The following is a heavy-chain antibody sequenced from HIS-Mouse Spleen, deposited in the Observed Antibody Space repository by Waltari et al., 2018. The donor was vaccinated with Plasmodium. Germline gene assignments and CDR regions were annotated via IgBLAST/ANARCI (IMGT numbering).Heavy chain of an antibody. CDR3: ARVGPITGGAFDI. V-gene: IGHV1-46*03. CDR2: INPSGGST. CDR1: GYTFTSYY. J-gene: IGHJ3*02. Sequence: QVQLVQSGAEVKKPGASVKVSCTASGYTFTSYYMHWVRQAPGQGLEWMGIINPSGGSTSYAQKFQGRVTMTRDTSTSTVYMELSSLRSEDTAVYYCARVGPITGGAFDIWGQGTMVTVSS.